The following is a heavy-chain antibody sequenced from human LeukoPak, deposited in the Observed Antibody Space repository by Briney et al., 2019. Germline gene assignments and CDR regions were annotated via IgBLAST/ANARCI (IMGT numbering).Heavy chain of an antibody. CDR3: ARDPGVRFMVGFEN. J-gene: IGHJ4*02. CDR2: IWYDGSNK. V-gene: IGHV3-33*01. CDR1: GFSFRTYG. D-gene: IGHD2-15*01. Sequence: GGSLRVSCAASGFSFRTYGMHWVRQAPGKGLEWVADIWYDGSNKYYEDSVKGRFTISRDNSKNRLYLQMNSLRAEDTAVYYCARDPGVRFMVGFENWGPRALVTVSS.